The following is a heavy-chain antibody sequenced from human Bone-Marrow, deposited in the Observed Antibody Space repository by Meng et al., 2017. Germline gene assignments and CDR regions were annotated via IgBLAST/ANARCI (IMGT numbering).Heavy chain of an antibody. D-gene: IGHD3-16*01. J-gene: IGHJ4*02. CDR1: GFTFSSYN. CDR2: INTDASIT. V-gene: IGHV3-74*03. Sequence: GESLKISCAASGFTFSSYNMHWVRQTPGEGLVWVSRINTDASITTYADSVKGRFTISRDDAKNTVYLQMNSLRAEDTAVYYCAREGGRYDDSSTIDYWGQGNLVNVAS. CDR3: AREGGRYDDSSTIDY.